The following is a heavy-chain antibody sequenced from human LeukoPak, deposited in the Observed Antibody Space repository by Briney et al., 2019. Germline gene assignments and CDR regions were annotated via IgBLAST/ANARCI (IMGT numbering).Heavy chain of an antibody. Sequence: GGSLRLSCAASGFTFSSYWMHWVRQAPGKGLEWVSSISSSSSYIYYADSVKGRFTISRDNAKNSLYLQMNSLRAEDTAVYYCARDRDSYNKIFDPWGQGTLVTVSS. CDR1: GFTFSSYW. V-gene: IGHV3-21*01. CDR3: ARDRDSYNKIFDP. CDR2: ISSSSSYI. D-gene: IGHD1-1*01. J-gene: IGHJ5*02.